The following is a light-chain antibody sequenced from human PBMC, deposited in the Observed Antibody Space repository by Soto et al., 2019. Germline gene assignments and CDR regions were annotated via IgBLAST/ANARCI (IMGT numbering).Light chain of an antibody. Sequence: QSALTQPASVSGSPGQSIAISCTGTSSDVGGYDYVSWYQQHPDKAPKLIIYEVTKRPSGVSNRFSGSKSGNTASLTISGLQPDAAADYYCSSHTSGDTRVFGSGTKLTVL. V-gene: IGLV2-14*01. CDR3: SSHTSGDTRV. CDR1: SSDVGGYDY. CDR2: EVT. J-gene: IGLJ1*01.